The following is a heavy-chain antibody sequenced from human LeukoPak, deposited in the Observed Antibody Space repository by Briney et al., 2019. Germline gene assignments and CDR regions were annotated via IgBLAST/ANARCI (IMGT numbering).Heavy chain of an antibody. D-gene: IGHD1-26*01. V-gene: IGHV1-46*01. CDR2: INPSGGST. Sequence: ASVKVSCKASVYTFTSYYIYWVRQAPGQGLEWMGIINPSGGSTSYAQKFQGRVTMTRDTSTSTVYMELSSLRSEDTAVYYCARDRGSYGYIDYWGQGTLVTVSS. CDR1: VYTFTSYY. J-gene: IGHJ4*02. CDR3: ARDRGSYGYIDY.